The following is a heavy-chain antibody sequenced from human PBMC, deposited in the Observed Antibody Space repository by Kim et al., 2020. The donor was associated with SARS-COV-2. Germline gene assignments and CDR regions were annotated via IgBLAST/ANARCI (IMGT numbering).Heavy chain of an antibody. CDR1: GGSISSYY. CDR2: IYYSGST. Sequence: SETLSLTCTVSGGSISSYYWSWIRQPPGKGLEWIGYIYYSGSTNYNPSLKSRVTISVDTSKNQFSLKLSSVTAADTAVYYCARGRGETKTYYDFWSGYSGYYYYGMDVWGQGTTVTVSS. CDR3: ARGRGETKTYYDFWSGYSGYYYYGMDV. V-gene: IGHV4-59*01. J-gene: IGHJ6*02. D-gene: IGHD3-3*01.